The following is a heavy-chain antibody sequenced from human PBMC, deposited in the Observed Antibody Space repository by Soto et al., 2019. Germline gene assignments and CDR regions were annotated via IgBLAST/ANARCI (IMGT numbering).Heavy chain of an antibody. Sequence: ASVKVSCKASGYTSTSYDINWVRQATGQGLEWMGWMNPNSGHTGYAQKFQGRVTMTRNTSISTAYMELSSLRSEDTAVYYCARGRLAAAGLPVFTWGQGTLVTVSS. CDR1: GYTSTSYD. D-gene: IGHD6-13*01. J-gene: IGHJ4*02. CDR3: ARGRLAAAGLPVFT. CDR2: MNPNSGHT. V-gene: IGHV1-8*01.